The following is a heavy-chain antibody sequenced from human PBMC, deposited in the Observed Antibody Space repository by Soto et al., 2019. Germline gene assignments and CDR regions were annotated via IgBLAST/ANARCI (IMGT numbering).Heavy chain of an antibody. CDR2: IKYSGHT. D-gene: IGHD2-2*01. CDR1: GCSISSISYY. J-gene: IGHJ4*02. CDR3: ARVDIAVVQSTTFDY. V-gene: IGHV4-39*01. Sequence: SETLSLTCTVSGCSISSISYYWGWIRQPPGKGLEWIGSIKYSGHTFYNPSLKSRVTMSVDTSKNQFSLRLSSVTAAETAVYYCARVDIAVVQSTTFDYWGQGTLVTVSS.